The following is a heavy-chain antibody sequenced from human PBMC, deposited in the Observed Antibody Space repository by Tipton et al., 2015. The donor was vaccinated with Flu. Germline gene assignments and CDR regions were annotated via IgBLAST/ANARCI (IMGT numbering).Heavy chain of an antibody. CDR2: TYFRSKWCY. CDR3: ARSFYDYVWGSYRGNWFDP. V-gene: IGHV6-1*01. CDR1: GDSVSSKSAA. D-gene: IGHD3-16*02. Sequence: LRLSCAISGDSVSSKSAAWNWIRQSPSRGLEWLGRTYFRSKWCYDYAVSVKSRITISPDKSKNQFSLQLNSVTPEDTAVYYCARSFYDYVWGSYRGNWFDPWGQGTLVTVSS. J-gene: IGHJ5*02.